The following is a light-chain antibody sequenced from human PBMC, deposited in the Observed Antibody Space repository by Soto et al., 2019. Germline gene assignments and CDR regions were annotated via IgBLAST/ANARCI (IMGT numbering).Light chain of an antibody. CDR3: QQYSNWPHAIT. CDR2: DAS. V-gene: IGKV1-5*01. J-gene: IGKJ5*01. Sequence: DIQITQSPSTLSASVEDRVTITCRASQSITTWLAWYQQKPGKAPKLLIYDASSLESGVPSRFSGSGSGTEFALIISSLQSEDVAVYYCQQYSNWPHAITFGQGTRLEIK. CDR1: QSITTW.